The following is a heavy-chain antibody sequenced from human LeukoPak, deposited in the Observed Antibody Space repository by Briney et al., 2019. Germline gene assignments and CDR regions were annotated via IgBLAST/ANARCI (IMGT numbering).Heavy chain of an antibody. J-gene: IGHJ4*02. CDR1: GFTFSSYA. CDR2: ISYDDGSNK. D-gene: IGHD2-2*02. V-gene: IGHV3-30*04. CDR3: ARESGGNTPYYFEY. Sequence: PGRSLRLSCAASGFTFSSYALHWVRQAPGKGLEWVAVISYDDGSNKYYADPVKGRFTISRDNSKNTLYLQMNSLKTEDTAVYYCARESGGNTPYYFEYWGQGTLVTVSS.